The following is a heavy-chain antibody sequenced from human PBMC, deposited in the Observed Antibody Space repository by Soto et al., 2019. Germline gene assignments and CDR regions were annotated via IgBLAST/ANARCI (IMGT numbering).Heavy chain of an antibody. CDR2: FDPSDSYT. Sequence: GESLKISCKGSGYSSTSYWISWVRQMPGKGLEWMGRFDPSDSYTNHSPSSQGHVTISADKSISTAYLQWSSLKASDTAMYYCARLIVDPAGDGYNYPNYYYYGMDVWGQGTTVTVSS. V-gene: IGHV5-10-1*01. CDR3: ARLIVDPAGDGYNYPNYYYYGMDV. CDR1: GYSSTSYW. D-gene: IGHD5-12*01. J-gene: IGHJ6*02.